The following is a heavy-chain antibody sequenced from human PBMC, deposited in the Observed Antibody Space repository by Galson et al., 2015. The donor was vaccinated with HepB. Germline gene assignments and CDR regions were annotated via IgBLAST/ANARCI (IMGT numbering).Heavy chain of an antibody. D-gene: IGHD4-17*01. CDR3: VRDRSYGYSWDYFDY. Sequence: SLRLSCAPSGVIFCGDEMNWVRQAPGQGLEWVSYISSSGDTIYYAASVKSRFTISRDSAKNSLYLQMNSLRAEDSAVYYCVRDRSYGYSWDYFDYWGQGTLVTVSS. J-gene: IGHJ4*02. V-gene: IGHV3-48*03. CDR1: GVIFCGDE. CDR2: ISSSGDTI.